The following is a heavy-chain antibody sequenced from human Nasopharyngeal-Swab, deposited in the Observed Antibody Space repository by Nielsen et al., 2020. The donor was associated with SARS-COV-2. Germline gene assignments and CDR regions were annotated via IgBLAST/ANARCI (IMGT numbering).Heavy chain of an antibody. CDR3: ARSDWGLDAFDI. D-gene: IGHD7-27*01. V-gene: IGHV2-5*02. CDR1: GFSLSTSGVG. J-gene: IGHJ3*02. CDR2: IYWDDDK. Sequence: FGPTLVKPPQTLTLTCTFSGFSLSTSGVGVGWIRPPPGKALEWLALIYWDDDKRYSPSLKSRLTITKDTSKNQVVLTMTNMDPVDTATYYCARSDWGLDAFDIWGQGTMVTVSS.